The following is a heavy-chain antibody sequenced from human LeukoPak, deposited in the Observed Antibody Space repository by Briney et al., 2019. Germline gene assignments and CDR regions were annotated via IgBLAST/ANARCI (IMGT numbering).Heavy chain of an antibody. CDR1: GGSISSGGYY. J-gene: IGHJ4*02. CDR3: ARGFRGTTVTTPFDY. Sequence: SQTLSLTCTVSGGSISSGGYYWSWIRQHPGKGLEWIGYIYYSGSAYYNPSLKSRVTISVDTSENQFSLKLSSVTAADTAVYYCARGFRGTTVTTPFDYWGQGTLVTVSS. D-gene: IGHD4-11*01. CDR2: IYYSGSA. V-gene: IGHV4-31*03.